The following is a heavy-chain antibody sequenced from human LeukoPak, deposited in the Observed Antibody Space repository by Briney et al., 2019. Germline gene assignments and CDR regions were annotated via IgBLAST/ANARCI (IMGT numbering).Heavy chain of an antibody. CDR1: GFTFSNAW. CDR2: IKSKTDGGTT. V-gene: IGHV3-15*01. Sequence: PGGSLRLSCAASGFTFSNAWMSWVRQAPGNGREWVGRIKSKTDGGTTDYAAPVKGRFTISRDDSKNTQYLQMNSLKNEDTAVYYCTTGEAYYYDSSGYYGWRGVNYWGQGTLVTVSS. D-gene: IGHD3-22*01. CDR3: TTGEAYYYDSSGYYGWRGVNY. J-gene: IGHJ4*02.